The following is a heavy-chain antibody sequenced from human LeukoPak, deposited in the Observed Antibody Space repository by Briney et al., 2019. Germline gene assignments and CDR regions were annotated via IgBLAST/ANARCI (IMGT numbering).Heavy chain of an antibody. CDR1: GFTFSSYW. CDR2: INSAGSST. Sequence: PGESLRLSCAARGFTFSSYWMHWVRQAPGKGLVWVSRINSAGSSTAYADSVKGRFTISRDNAKNTLYLQMNSLRAEDTAVYYCTTMVQFGWGQGTLVTVSS. D-gene: IGHD3-10*01. J-gene: IGHJ4*02. CDR3: TTMVQFG. V-gene: IGHV3-74*03.